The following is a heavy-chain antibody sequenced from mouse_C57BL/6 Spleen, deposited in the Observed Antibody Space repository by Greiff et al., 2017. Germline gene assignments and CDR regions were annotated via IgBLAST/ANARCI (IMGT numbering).Heavy chain of an antibody. CDR1: GYAFSSSW. Sequence: VKLMESGPELVKPGASVKISCKASGYAFSSSWMNWVKQRPGKGLEWIGRIYPGDGDTNYNGKFKGKATLTADKSSSTAYMQLSSLTSEDSAVYFCARPYDGFAYWGQGTLVTVSA. D-gene: IGHD1-1*01. J-gene: IGHJ3*01. CDR2: IYPGDGDT. V-gene: IGHV1-82*01. CDR3: ARPYDGFAY.